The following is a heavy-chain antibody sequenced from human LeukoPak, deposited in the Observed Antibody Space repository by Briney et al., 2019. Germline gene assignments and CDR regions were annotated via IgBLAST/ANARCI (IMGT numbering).Heavy chain of an antibody. CDR2: ISAYNGNT. CDR3: ARDSDSYGRDY. Sequence: ASVKVSCKASGYTFTSYGISWVRQAPGQGLEWMGWISAYNGNTNYAQKLQGRVTMTTDTSTSTAYMELRSLRSDDTVVYYCARDSDSYGRDYWGQETLVTVSS. D-gene: IGHD5-18*01. CDR1: GYTFTSYG. J-gene: IGHJ4*02. V-gene: IGHV1-18*01.